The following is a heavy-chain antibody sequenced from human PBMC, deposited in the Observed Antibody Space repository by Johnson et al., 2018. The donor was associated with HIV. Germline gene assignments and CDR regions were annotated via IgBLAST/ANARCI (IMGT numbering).Heavy chain of an antibody. D-gene: IGHD2-21*01. J-gene: IGHJ3*02. V-gene: IGHV3-30*03. CDR2: TSYDGSNK. CDR1: GFTVSNNY. Sequence: QVHLVESGGGLVQPGGSLRLSCAASGFTVSNNYMSLVRQAPGKGLEWVALTSYDGSNKYYADSVKGRFSISRDTSTNTLYLQVNSLRAEDTAVYYCARSTYCGGDCYSVAFDIWGQGTMVTVSS. CDR3: ARSTYCGGDCYSVAFDI.